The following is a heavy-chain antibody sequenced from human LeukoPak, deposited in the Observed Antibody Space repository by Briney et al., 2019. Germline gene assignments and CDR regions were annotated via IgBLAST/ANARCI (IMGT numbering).Heavy chain of an antibody. V-gene: IGHV1-8*03. J-gene: IGHJ3*02. CDR1: GYTFTSYD. CDR2: MNPNSGNT. Sequence: GASVKVSCKASGYTFTSYDINWVRQATGQGLEWMGWMNPNSGNTGYEQKFQGRVTITRNTSISTAYMELSSLRSEDTAVYYCARLTGTEGAFDIWGQGTMVTVSS. D-gene: IGHD1/OR15-1a*01. CDR3: ARLTGTEGAFDI.